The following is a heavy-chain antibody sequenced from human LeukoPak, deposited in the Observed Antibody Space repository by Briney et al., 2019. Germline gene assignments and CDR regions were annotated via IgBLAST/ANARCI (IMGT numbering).Heavy chain of an antibody. CDR2: IYYSGST. Sequence: SQTLSLTCTVSGGSISSGGYYWSWIRQHPGEGLEWIGYIYYSGSTYYNPSLKSRVTISVDTSKNQFSPKLSSVTAADTAVYYCARENTMVRGVIITDDAFDIWGQGTMVTVSS. V-gene: IGHV4-31*03. D-gene: IGHD3-10*01. J-gene: IGHJ3*02. CDR1: GGSISSGGYY. CDR3: ARENTMVRGVIITDDAFDI.